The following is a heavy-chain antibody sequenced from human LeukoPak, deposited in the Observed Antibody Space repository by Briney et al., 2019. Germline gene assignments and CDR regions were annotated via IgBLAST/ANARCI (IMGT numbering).Heavy chain of an antibody. D-gene: IGHD3-10*01. J-gene: IGHJ5*02. V-gene: IGHV4-30-4*01. CDR1: GGSISSGDYY. Sequence: PSETLSLTCSVSGGSISSGDYYWSWIRQPPGKGLEWIGYTYYSGSTYYNPSLKSRITISVDTSRNQFSLKLSSVTAADTAVYYCARAQVRGIIIMGYNWFDPWGQGTPVTVSS. CDR2: TYYSGST. CDR3: ARAQVRGIIIMGYNWFDP.